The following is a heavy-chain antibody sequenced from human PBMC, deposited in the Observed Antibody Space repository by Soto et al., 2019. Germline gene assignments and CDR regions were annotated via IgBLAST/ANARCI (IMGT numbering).Heavy chain of an antibody. J-gene: IGHJ6*02. V-gene: IGHV5-10-1*01. CDR2: IDPSDSYT. CDR1: GYSFTSYW. Sequence: PGESLKISCKGSGYSFTSYWISWVRQMPGKGLEWMGRIDPSDSYTNYSPSFQGHVTISADKSISTAYLQWSSLKASDTAMYYCASLRAKNSSSWTYYYYYGMDVWGQGTTVTVSS. D-gene: IGHD6-13*01. CDR3: ASLRAKNSSSWTYYYYYGMDV.